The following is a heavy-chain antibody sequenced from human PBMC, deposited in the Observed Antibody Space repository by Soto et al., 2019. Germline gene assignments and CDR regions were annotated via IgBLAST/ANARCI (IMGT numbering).Heavy chain of an antibody. CDR2: ISSDSGYK. Sequence: GESLKISCAASGFTLSSHTMNWVRQAPGKGLEWVSSISSDSGYKYYTDSVKGRFTVSRDNAKNSLYLQMDSLRAEDTAVYYCARGYCTRSSCYIGGFYYYGMDVWGQGATVTVSS. D-gene: IGHD2-2*01. V-gene: IGHV3-21*01. CDR3: ARGYCTRSSCYIGGFYYYGMDV. CDR1: GFTLSSHT. J-gene: IGHJ6*02.